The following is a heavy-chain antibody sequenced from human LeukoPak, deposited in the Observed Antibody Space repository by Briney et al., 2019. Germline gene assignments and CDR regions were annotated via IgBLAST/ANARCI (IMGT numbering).Heavy chain of an antibody. CDR1: GDSISSYY. J-gene: IGHJ3*02. CDR2: IYYSGST. Sequence: PSETLSLTCTVSGDSISSYYWNWIRQPPGKGLEWIGYIYYSGSTNYNPSLKSRVTISVDTSKNQFSLKLSSVTAADTAVYYCARNLAAAGRGEAFDIWGQGTMVTVSS. V-gene: IGHV4-59*08. CDR3: ARNLAAAGRGEAFDI. D-gene: IGHD6-13*01.